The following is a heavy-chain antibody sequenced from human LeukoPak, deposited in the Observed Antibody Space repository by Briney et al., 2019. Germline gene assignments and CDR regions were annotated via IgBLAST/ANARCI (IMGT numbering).Heavy chain of an antibody. CDR2: ISGSGGST. CDR3: AKGGPLAMAEFDY. CDR1: GFTFSSYS. D-gene: IGHD5-24*01. Sequence: GGSLRLSCAASGFTFSSYSMNWVRQAPGKGLEWVSAISGSGGSTYYADSVKGRFTISRDNSKNTLYLQMNSLRAEDTAVYYCAKGGPLAMAEFDYWGQGTLVTVSS. V-gene: IGHV3-23*01. J-gene: IGHJ4*02.